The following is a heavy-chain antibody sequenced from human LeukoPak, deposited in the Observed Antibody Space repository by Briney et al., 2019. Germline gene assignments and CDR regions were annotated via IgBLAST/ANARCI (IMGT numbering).Heavy chain of an antibody. Sequence: PGGSLRLSCVASGFTFSSYWIHWVRQAPGKGLVWVSRTNNDGRSTTYADSVKGRFTISRDSAKNTLYLQMNSLRADDTAVYYCARSVYNYGPGADYWGQGTLVTVSS. D-gene: IGHD3-10*01. CDR3: ARSVYNYGPGADY. CDR1: GFTFSSYW. V-gene: IGHV3-74*01. J-gene: IGHJ4*02. CDR2: TNNDGRST.